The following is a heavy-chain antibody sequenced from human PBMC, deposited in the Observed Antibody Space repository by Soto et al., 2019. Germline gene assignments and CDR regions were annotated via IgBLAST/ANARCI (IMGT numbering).Heavy chain of an antibody. V-gene: IGHV3-33*01. CDR1: GFTFSSYG. CDR3: ARENDFWSGGGWFDP. CDR2: IWYDGRNK. J-gene: IGHJ5*02. Sequence: QVQLVESGGGVVQPGRSLRLSCAASGFTFSSYGMHWVRQAPGKGLEWVAVIWYDGRNKYYADSVKGRFTISGDNSKITLYLQMNSLRAEDTAVYYCARENDFWSGGGWFDPWGQGNLVTVSS. D-gene: IGHD3-3*01.